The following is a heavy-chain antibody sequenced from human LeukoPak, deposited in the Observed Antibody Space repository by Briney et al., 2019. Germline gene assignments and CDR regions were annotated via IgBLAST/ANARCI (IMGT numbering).Heavy chain of an antibody. J-gene: IGHJ4*02. D-gene: IGHD2-2*01. CDR1: GFTSSGSA. CDR2: IRSKANSYAT. CDR3: TRHGTDCSSTSCLFGY. V-gene: IGHV3-73*01. Sequence: GRSLRLSCAASGFTSSGSAMHWVRQASGKGLEWVGRIRSKANSYATAYAASVKGRFTISRDDSKNTAYLQMNSLKTEDTAVYYCTRHGTDCSSTSCLFGYWGQGTLVTVSS.